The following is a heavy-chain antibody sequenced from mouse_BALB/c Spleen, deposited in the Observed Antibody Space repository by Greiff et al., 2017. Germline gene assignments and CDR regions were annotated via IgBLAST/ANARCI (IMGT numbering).Heavy chain of an antibody. CDR2: IYPGNSDT. J-gene: IGHJ3*01. CDR3: TREGVTTATWFAY. Sequence: VQLQQSGTVLARPGASVKMSCKASGYSFTSYWMHWVKQRPGQGLEWIGAIYPGNSDTSYNQKFKGKAKLTAVTSASTAYMELSSLTNEDSAVYYCTREGVTTATWFAYWGQGTLVTVSA. D-gene: IGHD1-2*01. V-gene: IGHV1-5*01. CDR1: GYSFTSYW.